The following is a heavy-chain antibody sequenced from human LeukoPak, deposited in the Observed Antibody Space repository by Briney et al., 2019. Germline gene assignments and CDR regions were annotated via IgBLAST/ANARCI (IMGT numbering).Heavy chain of an antibody. CDR2: ISSSSTYI. V-gene: IGHV3-21*06. Sequence: PGGSLRLSCAACGFTFSSYSMNWVRQAPGKGLEWVSSISSSSTYIFYADSVKGRFTISRDNAKNSLYLQMNSLRAEDTAVYYCARQRYTLNYYDSRSSLAYWGQGTLVTVSS. J-gene: IGHJ4*02. CDR1: GFTFSSYS. D-gene: IGHD3-22*01. CDR3: ARQRYTLNYYDSRSSLAY.